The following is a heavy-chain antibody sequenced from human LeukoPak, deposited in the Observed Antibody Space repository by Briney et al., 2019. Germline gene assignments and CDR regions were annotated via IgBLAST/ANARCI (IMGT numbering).Heavy chain of an antibody. CDR1: GYTFTSYA. V-gene: IGHV1-3*01. J-gene: IGHJ4*02. CDR3: ARQQLVGYYFDY. CDR2: INAGNGNT. Sequence: ASVNVSCKASGYTFTSYAMHWGRQAPGQRREWMGWINAGNGNTKYSQKFQGRVTITRDTSASTAYMELSSLRSEDTAVYYCARQQLVGYYFDYWGQGTLVTVSS. D-gene: IGHD6-13*01.